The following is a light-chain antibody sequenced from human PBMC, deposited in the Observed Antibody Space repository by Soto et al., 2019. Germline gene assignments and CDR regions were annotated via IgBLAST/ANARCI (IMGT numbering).Light chain of an antibody. Sequence: EIVMTPAPATLYVSPGERATLSCRASQSVSFNLAWYQQKPGQAPRLLIYGASTRATGIPDRFSGSGSGTDFTLTIDRLEYEDFAVYYCQQYGSSPGTVGQGTKVDI. CDR2: GAS. CDR1: QSVSFN. CDR3: QQYGSSPGT. V-gene: IGKV3-15*01. J-gene: IGKJ1*01.